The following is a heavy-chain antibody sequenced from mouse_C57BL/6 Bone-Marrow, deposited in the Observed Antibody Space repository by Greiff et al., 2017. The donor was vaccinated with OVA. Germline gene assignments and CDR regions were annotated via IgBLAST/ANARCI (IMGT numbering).Heavy chain of an antibody. CDR1: GYTFTDYE. J-gene: IGHJ4*01. Sequence: VQLQQPGAELVRPGASVTLSCKASGYTFTDYEMHWVKQTPVHGLEWIGAIDPETGGTAYNQKFKGKAILTADKSSSTAYMELRSLTSEDSAVYYGTRGYSNYYAMEYWGQGTSVTVSA. CDR2: IDPETGGT. D-gene: IGHD2-5*01. CDR3: TRGYSNYYAMEY. V-gene: IGHV1-15*01.